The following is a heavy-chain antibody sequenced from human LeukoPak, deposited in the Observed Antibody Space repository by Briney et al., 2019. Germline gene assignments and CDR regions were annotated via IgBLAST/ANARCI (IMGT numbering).Heavy chain of an antibody. J-gene: IGHJ4*02. CDR3: TTDRYVTTVTPLDY. V-gene: IGHV3-15*01. CDR2: IKSKTDGRTT. Sequence: PGGSLRLSCAASGFTFSNAWMSWVRQAPGKGLEWVGRIKSKTDGRTTDYAAPVKGRFTISRDDSKNTLYLQMNSLKTEDTAVYYCTTDRYVTTVTPLDYWGQGTLVTVSS. D-gene: IGHD4-17*01. CDR1: GFTFSNAW.